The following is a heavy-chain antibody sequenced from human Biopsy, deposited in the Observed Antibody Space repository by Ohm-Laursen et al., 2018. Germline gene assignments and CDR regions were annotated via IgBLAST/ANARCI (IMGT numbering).Heavy chain of an antibody. CDR3: ARGMRSSGWPYFDS. D-gene: IGHD6-19*01. Sequence: SDTLSLTCTVSGDSVSSGSFYWTWIRQPPGQGLEYIGYIYDRGSTANYNPSLESRVTMSVDMPKHQFSLKLSSVTAADTAIYYCARGMRSSGWPYFDSWGQGTLVTVSS. V-gene: IGHV4-61*01. CDR1: GDSVSSGSFY. CDR2: IYDRGSTA. J-gene: IGHJ4*02.